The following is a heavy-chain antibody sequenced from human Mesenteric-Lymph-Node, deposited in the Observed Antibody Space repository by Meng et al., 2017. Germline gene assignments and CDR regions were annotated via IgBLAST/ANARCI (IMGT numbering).Heavy chain of an antibody. V-gene: IGHV3-74*01. CDR1: GFTFSSYW. Sequence: GESLKISCAASGFTFSSYWMHWVRQVPGKGLVWVSRINSDGSSTRYADSVKGRFTISRDNAKNTLYLQMNSLRAEDTAVYYCARPGGVPPQYGSGSYGDEHDAFDIWGQGTRVT. D-gene: IGHD3-10*01. J-gene: IGHJ3*02. CDR2: INSDGSST. CDR3: ARPGGVPPQYGSGSYGDEHDAFDI.